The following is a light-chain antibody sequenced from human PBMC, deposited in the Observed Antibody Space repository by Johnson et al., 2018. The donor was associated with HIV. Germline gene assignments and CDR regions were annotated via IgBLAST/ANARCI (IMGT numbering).Light chain of an antibody. V-gene: IGLV1-51*01. CDR1: SSNIGNNY. Sequence: QSVLTQPPSVSAAPGQKVTISCSGSSSNIGNNYVSWYQQLPGTAPKLLIYDNNKRPSGIPDRFSGSKSGTSATLGITGLQNGDEADYYCGTWDNSLITGGVFGTGTRVTVL. J-gene: IGLJ1*01. CDR3: GTWDNSLITGGV. CDR2: DNN.